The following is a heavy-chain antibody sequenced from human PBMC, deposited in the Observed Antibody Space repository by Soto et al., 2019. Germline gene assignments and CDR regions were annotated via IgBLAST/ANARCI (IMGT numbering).Heavy chain of an antibody. CDR3: ARHITLTTIRSPLYNWFDP. J-gene: IGHJ5*02. CDR1: GGSISSSSYY. Sequence: QLQLQESGPGLVKPSETLSLTCTVSGGSISSSSYYWGWIRQPPGKGLEWIGNIYYSGSTYYNPSLKSRVTISVDTSKNQFSLKLSSVAAADTALYYCARHITLTTIRSPLYNWFDPWGQGTLVTVSS. V-gene: IGHV4-39*01. CDR2: IYYSGST. D-gene: IGHD4-17*01.